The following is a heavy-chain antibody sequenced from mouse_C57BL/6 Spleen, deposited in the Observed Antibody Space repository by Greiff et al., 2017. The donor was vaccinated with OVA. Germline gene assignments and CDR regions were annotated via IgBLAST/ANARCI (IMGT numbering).Heavy chain of an antibody. CDR1: GYTFTDYY. Sequence: VQLQQSGPELVKPGASVKISCNASGYTFTDYYMNWVKQSHGKSLEWIGDINPNNGGTSYNQKFKGKATLTVDKSSSTAYMELRSLTSEDSAVYYCARVYGGAMDYWGQGTSVTVSS. V-gene: IGHV1-26*01. CDR2: INPNNGGT. CDR3: ARVYGGAMDY. J-gene: IGHJ4*01. D-gene: IGHD1-1*01.